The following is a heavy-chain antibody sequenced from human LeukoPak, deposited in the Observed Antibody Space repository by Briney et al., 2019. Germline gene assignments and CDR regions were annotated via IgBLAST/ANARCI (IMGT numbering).Heavy chain of an antibody. CDR1: GFSFISYG. CDR2: ISDDGKSK. CDR3: AKRPSDYGDYVTYFGY. Sequence: GGSLRLSCAASGFSFISYGMHWVRQAPGKGLEWVGVISDDGKSKDYADSVKGRFTISRDNSKDTLYLQMNSLRAEDTAVYYCAKRPSDYGDYVTYFGYWGQGTLVTVSS. D-gene: IGHD4-17*01. V-gene: IGHV3-30*18. J-gene: IGHJ4*02.